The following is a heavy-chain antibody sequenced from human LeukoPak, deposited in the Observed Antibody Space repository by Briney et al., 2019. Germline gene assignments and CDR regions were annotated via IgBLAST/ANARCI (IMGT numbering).Heavy chain of an antibody. Sequence: QPGGSLRLSCAASGFTFSRYSMHGGRQAPGKGLVWVSHVNSDGSGTDYADSVKGRFTISRDNAKNSLYLQMNSLRAEDTAVYYCARDLWHIARYGHYMDVWGKGTTVTISS. V-gene: IGHV3-74*01. CDR1: GFTFSRYS. CDR2: VNSDGSGT. J-gene: IGHJ6*03. D-gene: IGHD2-21*01. CDR3: ARDLWHIARYGHYMDV.